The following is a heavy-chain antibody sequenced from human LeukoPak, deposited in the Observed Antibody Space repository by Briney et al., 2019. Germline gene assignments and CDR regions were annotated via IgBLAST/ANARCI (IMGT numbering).Heavy chain of an antibody. CDR1: GGSISSHY. D-gene: IGHD2-15*01. V-gene: IGHV4-59*11. CDR3: ARTPPYCSGGSCYPVIYYYGMDV. J-gene: IGHJ6*04. Sequence: SETLSLTCTVSGGSISSHYWSWIRQPPGKGLEWIGYIYYSGSTNYNPSLKSRVTISVDTSKNQFSLKLSSVTAADTAVYYCARTPPYCSGGSCYPVIYYYGMDVWGKGTTVTVSS. CDR2: IYYSGST.